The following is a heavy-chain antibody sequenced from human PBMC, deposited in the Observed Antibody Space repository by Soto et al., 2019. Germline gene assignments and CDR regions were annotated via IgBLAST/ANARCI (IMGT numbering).Heavy chain of an antibody. Sequence: GESLKISCKGSGYSFTSYWIGWVRQMPGKGLEWMGIIYPGESDTRYSPSFQGQVTISTDKSISTAYLQWSSLKASDTAMYYCASLGLVYGFQGAPDDAFDIWGQGTMVTVSS. CDR1: GYSFTSYW. CDR3: ASLGLVYGFQGAPDDAFDI. D-gene: IGHD3-10*01. CDR2: IYPGESDT. J-gene: IGHJ3*02. V-gene: IGHV5-51*01.